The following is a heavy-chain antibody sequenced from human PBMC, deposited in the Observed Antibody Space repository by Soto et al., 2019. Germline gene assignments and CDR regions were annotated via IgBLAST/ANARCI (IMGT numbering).Heavy chain of an antibody. V-gene: IGHV4-39*01. D-gene: IGHD3-10*01. CDR2: IYYSGST. Sequence: SETLSLTCTVSGGSISSSSYYWGWIRQPPGKGLEWIGSIYYSGSTYYNPSLKSRVTISVDTSKNQFSLKLSSVTAADTAVYYCASSLRVITMVRGVTFDYWGQGTLVTVSS. J-gene: IGHJ4*02. CDR1: GGSISSSSYY. CDR3: ASSLRVITMVRGVTFDY.